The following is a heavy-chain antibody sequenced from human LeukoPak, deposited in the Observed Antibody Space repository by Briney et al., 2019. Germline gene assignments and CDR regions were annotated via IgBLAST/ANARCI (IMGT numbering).Heavy chain of an antibody. Sequence: SETLSLTXAVYGGSFSGYYWSWIRQPPGKGLEWSGEINHSGSTNYNPSLKSRVTISVDTSKNQFSLKLSSVTAADTAVYYCARGRVGYYYYYMDVWGKGTTVTVSS. CDR1: GGSFSGYY. J-gene: IGHJ6*03. CDR2: INHSGST. CDR3: ARGRVGYYYYYMDV. V-gene: IGHV4-34*01.